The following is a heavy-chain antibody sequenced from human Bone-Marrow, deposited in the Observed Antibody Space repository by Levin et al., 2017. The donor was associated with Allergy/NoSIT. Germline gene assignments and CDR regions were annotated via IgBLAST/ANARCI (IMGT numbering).Heavy chain of an antibody. J-gene: IGHJ4*02. CDR3: ARDMGYSTGWGGFYFDY. D-gene: IGHD6-19*01. V-gene: IGHV3-49*03. CDR2: IRSKTFTGTP. Sequence: AGGSLRLSCTASGFNFGDYAMSWFRLAPGKGPEWVGFIRSKTFTGTPEYAASVKGRFTISRDDSKSVAHLQMNSLRAEDTAVYYCARDMGYSTGWGGFYFDYWGQGALVTVSS. CDR1: GFNFGDYA.